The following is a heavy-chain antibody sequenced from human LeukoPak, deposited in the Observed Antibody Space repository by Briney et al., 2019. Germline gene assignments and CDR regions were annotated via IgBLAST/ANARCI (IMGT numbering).Heavy chain of an antibody. CDR1: GFTVSSNY. CDR2: IYSAGAT. D-gene: IGHD3-10*01. CDR3: ASGGLGARKYYSDPFHY. Sequence: PGGSLRLSCAASGFTVSSNYMSWVRQAPGKGLEWGSIIYSAGATYYADSVRGRFTISRDNSKNTVCLQMNSLRAEDTAVYYCASGGLGARKYYSDPFHYWGQGTLVTVSS. V-gene: IGHV3-53*01. J-gene: IGHJ4*02.